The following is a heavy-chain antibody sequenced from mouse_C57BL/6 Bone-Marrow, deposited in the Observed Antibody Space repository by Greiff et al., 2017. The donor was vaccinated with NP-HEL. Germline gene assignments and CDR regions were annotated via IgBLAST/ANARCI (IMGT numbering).Heavy chain of an antibody. CDR3: PYGHDEEYYYAMDY. D-gene: IGHD2-2*01. CDR1: EYEFPSHD. CDR2: INSDGGST. Sequence: EVMLVESGGGLVQPGESLKLSCESNEYEFPSHDMSWVRKTPEKRLELVAAINSDGGSTYYPDTMERRFIISRDNTKKTLYLQMSSLRSEDTALYYCPYGHDEEYYYAMDYWGQGTSVTVSS. V-gene: IGHV5-2*01. J-gene: IGHJ4*01.